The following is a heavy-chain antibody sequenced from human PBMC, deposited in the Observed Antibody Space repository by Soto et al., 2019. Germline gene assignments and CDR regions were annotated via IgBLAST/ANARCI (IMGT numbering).Heavy chain of an antibody. D-gene: IGHD1-26*01. Sequence: PGGSLRLSGAASGFTFSSYAMHWVRQAPGKGLEWVAVISYDGSNKYYADSVKGRFTISRDNSKNTLYLQMNSLRAEDTAVYYCARDSSSGSYFARSHYYYGMDVWGQGPTVTVSS. CDR1: GFTFSSYA. J-gene: IGHJ6*02. V-gene: IGHV3-30-3*01. CDR3: ARDSSSGSYFARSHYYYGMDV. CDR2: ISYDGSNK.